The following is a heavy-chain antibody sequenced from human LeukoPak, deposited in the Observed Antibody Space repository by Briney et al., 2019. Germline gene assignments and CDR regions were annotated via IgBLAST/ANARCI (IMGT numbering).Heavy chain of an antibody. Sequence: PSETLSLTCTVSGGSISSYYWSWIRQPAGKGLEWIGRIYNSGSTTYNPSLKSRVTISVDTSKNQFSLKLSSVTAADTAVYYCARAGYSRKLDYWGQGTLVTVSS. CDR3: ARAGYSRKLDY. J-gene: IGHJ4*02. V-gene: IGHV4-4*07. CDR2: IYNSGST. CDR1: GGSISSYY. D-gene: IGHD6-13*01.